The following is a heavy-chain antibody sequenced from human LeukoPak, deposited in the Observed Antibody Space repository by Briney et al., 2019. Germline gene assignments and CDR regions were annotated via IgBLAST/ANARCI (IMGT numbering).Heavy chain of an antibody. CDR2: MSAYNGNT. CDR3: ARVKKKTTFGVVIFNWFDP. J-gene: IGHJ5*02. D-gene: IGHD3-3*01. CDR1: GYTFTSYG. V-gene: IGHV1-18*01. Sequence: ASVKVSCKASGYTFTSYGISWVRQAPGQGLEWMGWMSAYNGNTNYAQKLQGRVTMTTDTSTSTAYMELRSLRSDDTAVYYCARVKKKTTFGVVIFNWFDPWGQGTLVTVSS.